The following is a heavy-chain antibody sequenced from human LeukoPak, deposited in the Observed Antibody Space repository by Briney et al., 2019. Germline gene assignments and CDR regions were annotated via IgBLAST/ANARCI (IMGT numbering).Heavy chain of an antibody. D-gene: IGHD6-19*01. CDR1: GFTFSSYS. CDR2: ISSSSRYI. J-gene: IGHJ4*02. V-gene: IGHV3-21*01. Sequence: GGSLRLSCAASGFTFSSYSMNWVRQAPGKGLEWVSFISSSSRYIYYADSVKGRFTISRDNAKNSLYLQMNSLRVEDTAVYYCARDNGWGRYYFDSWGQGTLATASS. CDR3: ARDNGWGRYYFDS.